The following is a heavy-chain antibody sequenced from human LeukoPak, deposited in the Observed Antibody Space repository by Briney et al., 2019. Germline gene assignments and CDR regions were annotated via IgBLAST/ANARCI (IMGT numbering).Heavy chain of an antibody. Sequence: SETLSLTRTVSGGSLSGHYWSWIRQPPGKGLEWIGYIYYSGSTNYNPSLKSRVTISVDTSKNQFSLKLSSVTAADTAVYYCARQAAGDYLGYWGQGTLVTVSS. CDR2: IYYSGST. V-gene: IGHV4-59*08. J-gene: IGHJ4*02. CDR1: GGSLSGHY. CDR3: ARQAAGDYLGY. D-gene: IGHD2-15*01.